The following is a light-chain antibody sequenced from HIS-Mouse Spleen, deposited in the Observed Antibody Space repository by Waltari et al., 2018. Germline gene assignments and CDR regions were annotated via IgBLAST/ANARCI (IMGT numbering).Light chain of an antibody. J-gene: IGKJ1*01. CDR2: AAS. CDR3: QQYYSYPRT. Sequence: AIRMTQSPSSLSASTGGRVTITFRASQGISSYLACYQQKPGKAPKLLIYAASTVQSGVPSRFSGSGSGTDFTLTISCLQSEDFATYYCQQYYSYPRTFGQGTKVEIK. V-gene: IGKV1-8*01. CDR1: QGISSY.